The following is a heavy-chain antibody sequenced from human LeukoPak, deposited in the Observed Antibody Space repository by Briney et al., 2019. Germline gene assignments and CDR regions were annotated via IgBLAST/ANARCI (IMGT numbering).Heavy chain of an antibody. Sequence: GGSLRLSCAASGFTFDDYAMHWVRQAPGKGLEWVSGISWNSGSIGYADSVRGRFTISRDNAKNSLYLQMNSLRAEDTAVYYCARTYYDILTGYSLYYYYYYMDVWGKGTTVTVSS. CDR3: ARTYYDILTGYSLYYYYYYMDV. J-gene: IGHJ6*03. V-gene: IGHV3-9*01. D-gene: IGHD3-9*01. CDR1: GFTFDDYA. CDR2: ISWNSGSI.